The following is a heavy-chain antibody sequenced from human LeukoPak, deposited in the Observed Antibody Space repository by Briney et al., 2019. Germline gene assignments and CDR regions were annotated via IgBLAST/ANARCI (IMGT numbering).Heavy chain of an antibody. J-gene: IGHJ3*02. CDR3: ARLHYYDSSDAFDI. D-gene: IGHD3-22*01. Sequence: PSETLSLTCAVYGGSFSGYYWSWIRQPPGKGLEWIGEINHSGSTNYNPSLKSRVTISVDTSKNQFSLKLSSVTAADTAVYYCARLHYYDSSDAFDIWGQGTMVTVSS. CDR1: GGSFSGYY. CDR2: INHSGST. V-gene: IGHV4-34*01.